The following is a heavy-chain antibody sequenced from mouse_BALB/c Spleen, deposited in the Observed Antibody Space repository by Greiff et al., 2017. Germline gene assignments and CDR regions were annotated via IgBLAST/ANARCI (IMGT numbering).Heavy chain of an antibody. V-gene: IGHV1S81*02. CDR1: GYTFTSYY. Sequence: QVQLQQSGAELVKPGASVKLSCKASGYTFTSYYMYWVKQRPGQGLEWIGEINPSNGGTNFNEKFKSKATLTVDKSSSTAYMQLSSLTSEDSAVYYCTPGTWFAYWGQGTLGTVSA. CDR3: TPGTWFAY. CDR2: INPSNGGT. D-gene: IGHD4-1*01. J-gene: IGHJ3*01.